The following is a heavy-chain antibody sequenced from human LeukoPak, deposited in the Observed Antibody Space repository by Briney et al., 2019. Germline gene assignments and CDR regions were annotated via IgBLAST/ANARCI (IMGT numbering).Heavy chain of an antibody. J-gene: IGHJ4*02. CDR1: GFTFSSYS. CDR3: ARRYSSSPRYFDY. V-gene: IGHV3-21*01. D-gene: IGHD6-6*01. CDR2: ISSSSSYI. Sequence: PGGSLRLSCAASGFTFSSYSMNWVRQAPGKGLEWVSSISSSSSYIYYADSVKGRFTISRDNAKNSLYLQMNSLRAEDTAVYYCARRYSSSPRYFDYWGQGTLVTVSS.